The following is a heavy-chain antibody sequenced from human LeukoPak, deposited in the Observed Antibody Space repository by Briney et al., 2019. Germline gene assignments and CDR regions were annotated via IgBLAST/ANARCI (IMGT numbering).Heavy chain of an antibody. CDR1: GFIFSNYA. D-gene: IGHD5-12*01. J-gene: IGHJ5*02. Sequence: GGSLRLSCATSGFIFSNYAMNWVRQAPGEGLEYGLAITGDGSTPYYASSVKGRFTISRDNSRNTLYLQMGSLRSEDMAVYYCARVGFSGYDSWGQGTLVTVSS. CDR3: ARVGFSGYDS. CDR2: ITGDGSTP. V-gene: IGHV3-64*01.